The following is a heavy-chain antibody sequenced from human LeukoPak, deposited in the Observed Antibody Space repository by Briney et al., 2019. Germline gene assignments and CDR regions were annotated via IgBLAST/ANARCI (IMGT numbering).Heavy chain of an antibody. J-gene: IGHJ4*02. CDR3: ARAKGLRYFAPDY. CDR1: GGSINTDEYW. Sequence: SQTLSLTCTVSGGSINTDEYWWSWIRQPAGKGLEWIGHIFTSGSINYNPSLKSRVTISVDTSKNQFSLKLSSVTAADTAVYYCARAKGLRYFAPDYWGQGTLVTVSS. D-gene: IGHD3-9*01. V-gene: IGHV4-61*09. CDR2: IFTSGSI.